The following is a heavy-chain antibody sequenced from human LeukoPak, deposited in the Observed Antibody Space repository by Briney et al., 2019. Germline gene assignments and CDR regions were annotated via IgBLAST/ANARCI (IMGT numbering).Heavy chain of an antibody. V-gene: IGHV5-51*01. CDR1: GYTFTIYC. CDR2: IYPGDFDT. D-gene: IGHD1-26*01. Sequence: GESLKISCEGPGYTFTIYCTGGVRPMPGKGLEWMGIIYPGDFDTSYSPPFQGQVTISADKSISTAYLQWSSLKASDTAMYYCARLWDPRNYGMDVWGQGTTVTVSS. CDR3: ARLWDPRNYGMDV. J-gene: IGHJ6*02.